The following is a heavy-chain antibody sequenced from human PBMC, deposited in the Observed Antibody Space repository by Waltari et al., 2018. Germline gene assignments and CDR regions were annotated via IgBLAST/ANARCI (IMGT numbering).Heavy chain of an antibody. CDR1: GDSMSENYG. J-gene: IGHJ4*02. D-gene: IGHD2-15*01. V-gene: IGHV4-4*02. CDR3: ARDRGRGLYFDS. Sequence: QLQLQQSGPGLVKPSESLSLTCGVSGDSMSENYGWGWVRQSPEKGLAWIGQIHRSGRTYYNPSLESRVSVSMDTSNNKFFLKLSSAIAADTAVYYCARDRGRGLYFDSWGQGTLVTVSP. CDR2: IHRSGRT.